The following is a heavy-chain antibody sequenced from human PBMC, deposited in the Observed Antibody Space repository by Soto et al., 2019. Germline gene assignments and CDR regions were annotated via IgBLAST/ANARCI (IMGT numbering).Heavy chain of an antibody. Sequence: EVQLVESGGGLVKPGGSLRLSCAASEFTFSSYNMNWVRQAPGKGLEWVSSITVGSRYIYYADSVKGRFTISRDNAKNSLFLQMNSLRAEDTAVYYCARGGMVRGVINWGPKQLFRSHDAFDIWGQGTMVTVSS. J-gene: IGHJ3*02. D-gene: IGHD3-10*01. V-gene: IGHV3-21*01. CDR1: EFTFSSYN. CDR2: ITVGSRYI. CDR3: ARGGMVRGVINWGPKQLFRSHDAFDI.